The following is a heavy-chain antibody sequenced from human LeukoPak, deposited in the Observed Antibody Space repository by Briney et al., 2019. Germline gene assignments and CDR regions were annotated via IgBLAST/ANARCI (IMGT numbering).Heavy chain of an antibody. V-gene: IGHV4-59*01. D-gene: IGHD5-18*01. J-gene: IGHJ4*02. CDR2: IYYSGST. CDR3: ARDLGYGYVDY. CDR1: GGFISSYY. Sequence: SETLSLTCTVSGGFISSYYWSWIRQRPGKGLEWIGYIYYSGSTNYNPSLKSRVTISVDTSKNQFSLKLSSVTAADTAVYYCARDLGYGYVDYWGQGTLVTVSS.